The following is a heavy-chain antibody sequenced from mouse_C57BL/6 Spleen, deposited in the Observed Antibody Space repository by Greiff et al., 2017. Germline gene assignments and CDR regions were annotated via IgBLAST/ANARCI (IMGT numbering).Heavy chain of an antibody. D-gene: IGHD1-1*01. J-gene: IGHJ1*03. CDR2: INPNYGTT. Sequence: VQLKQSGPELVKPGASVKISCKASGYSFTDYNMNWVKQSNGKSLEWIGVINPNYGTTSYNQKFKGKATLTVDQSSSTAYMQLNSLTSEDSAVYYCARRAGSSSDWYFDVWGTGTTVTVSS. CDR1: GYSFTDYN. V-gene: IGHV1-39*01. CDR3: ARRAGSSSDWYFDV.